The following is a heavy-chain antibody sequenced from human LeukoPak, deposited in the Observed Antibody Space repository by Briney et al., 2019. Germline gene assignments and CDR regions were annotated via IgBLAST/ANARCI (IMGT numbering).Heavy chain of an antibody. D-gene: IGHD3-10*01. CDR2: ISSSSSYI. CDR3: ARDSSRFGENWFDP. V-gene: IGHV3-21*01. CDR1: GFTFSSYT. J-gene: IGHJ5*02. Sequence: PGGSLRLSCAASGFTFSSYTMNWVRQAPGKGLEWVSSISSSSSYIYYADSVKGRFTISRDNAKNSLYLQMNSLRAEDTAVYYCARDSSRFGENWFDPWGQGTLVTVSS.